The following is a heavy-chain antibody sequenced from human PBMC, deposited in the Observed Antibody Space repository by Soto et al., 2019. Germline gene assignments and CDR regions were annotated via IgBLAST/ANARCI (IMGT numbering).Heavy chain of an antibody. D-gene: IGHD3-9*01. CDR2: IYPGDSDT. J-gene: IGHJ6*02. CDR1: GYSFTSYW. V-gene: IGHV5-51*01. CDR3: ARANGLYDILTGYYFDYYYGMDV. Sequence: PGESLKISCKGSGYSFTSYWIGWVRQMPGKGLEWMGIIYPGDSDTRYSPSFQGQVTISADKSISTAYLQWSSLKASDTAMYYCARANGLYDILTGYYFDYYYGMDVWGQGTTVTVSS.